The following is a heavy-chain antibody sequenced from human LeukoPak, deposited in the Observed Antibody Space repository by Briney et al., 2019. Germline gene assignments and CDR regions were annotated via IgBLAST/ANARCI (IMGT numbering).Heavy chain of an antibody. CDR1: GGTFSSYA. CDR3: ARSIAAAGTGDY. J-gene: IGHJ4*02. Sequence: GASVKVSCKASGGTFSSYAISWVRQAPVQGLEWMGGIIPIFGTANYAQKFQGRVTITADESTSTAYMELSSLRSEDTAVYYCARSIAAAGTGDYWGQGTLVTVSS. CDR2: IIPIFGTA. V-gene: IGHV1-69*13. D-gene: IGHD6-13*01.